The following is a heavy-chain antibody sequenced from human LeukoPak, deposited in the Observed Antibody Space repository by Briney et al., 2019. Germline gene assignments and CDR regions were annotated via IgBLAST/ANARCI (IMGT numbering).Heavy chain of an antibody. CDR1: GFTFSNYG. CDR3: TKGTIWLPFDY. CDR2: ISGSGGST. V-gene: IGHV3-23*01. J-gene: IGHJ4*02. D-gene: IGHD5-18*01. Sequence: GGSLRLSCAASGFTFSNYGMSWARQAPGKGLEWVAGISGSGGSTYYADSVKGRFTISRDNSKNTLYLQMNSLRAEDTAVYYCTKGTIWLPFDYWGQGTLVTVSS.